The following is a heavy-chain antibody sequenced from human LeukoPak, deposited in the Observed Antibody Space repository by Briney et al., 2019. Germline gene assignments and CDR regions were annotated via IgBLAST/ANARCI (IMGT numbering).Heavy chain of an antibody. D-gene: IGHD6-19*01. CDR1: GFDFSPYE. CDR2: ISSGGINT. CDR3: ATLSVAGSGVDF. Sequence: PGGSLRLSCAGSGFDFSPYEMNWVRQAPGKGLEWVSEISSGGINTYYTDSVKGRFTIFRDNAKNSLYLQMNSLRAEDTAVYYCATLSVAGSGVDFWGQGTLVTVSS. J-gene: IGHJ4*02. V-gene: IGHV3-48*03.